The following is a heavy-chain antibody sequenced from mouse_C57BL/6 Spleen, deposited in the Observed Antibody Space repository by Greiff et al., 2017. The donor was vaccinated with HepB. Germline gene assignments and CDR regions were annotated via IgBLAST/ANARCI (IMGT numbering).Heavy chain of an antibody. J-gene: IGHJ1*03. Sequence: VQLQQPGAELVMPGASVKLSCKASGYTFTSYWLHWVKQRPGQGLEWIGEIDHSDSYTNYNQKFKGKSILTADKSSSTAYMQVSSLTSEASAVYYCSYCYGRSYSYWYFDGCGTETTVTVSS. CDR2: IDHSDSYT. V-gene: IGHV1-69*01. CDR1: GYTFTSYW. CDR3: SYCYGRSYSYWYFDG. D-gene: IGHD1-1*01.